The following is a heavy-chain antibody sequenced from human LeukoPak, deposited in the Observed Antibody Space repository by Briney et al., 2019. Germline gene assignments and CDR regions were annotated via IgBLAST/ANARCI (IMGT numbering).Heavy chain of an antibody. CDR3: ARSRAFNSGAFDP. CDR1: GASVSSGSN. V-gene: IGHV4-61*01. CDR2: IYNGVNT. Sequence: SETLSLTCTVSGASVSSGSNWTWIRQPPGKGVEWIAHIYNGVNTNYNPSLKSRVTISVDTSKNQFSLRLNSVTAADTAVYYCARSRAFNSGAFDPWGQGSLVTVSS. D-gene: IGHD1-26*01. J-gene: IGHJ5*02.